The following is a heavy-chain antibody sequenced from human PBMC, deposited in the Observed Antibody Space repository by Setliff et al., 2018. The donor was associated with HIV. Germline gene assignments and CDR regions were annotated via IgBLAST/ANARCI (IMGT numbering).Heavy chain of an antibody. CDR1: GYSFTNYW. V-gene: IGHV5-51*01. CDR2: IYPGDSDT. J-gene: IGHJ6*02. D-gene: IGHD3-10*01. CDR3: ASSITVAAGRSHYYYAMDV. Sequence: LGESLKISCKGSGYSFTNYWIGWVRQMPGKGLEWMGIIYPGDSDTTYSPSFQGQVTISADKSISTAYLQWSSLKASDTAMYYCASSITVAAGRSHYYYAMDVWGQGTTVTVSS.